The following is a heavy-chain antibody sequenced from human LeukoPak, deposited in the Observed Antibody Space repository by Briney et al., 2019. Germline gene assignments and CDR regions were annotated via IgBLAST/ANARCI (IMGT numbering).Heavy chain of an antibody. V-gene: IGHV3-23*01. CDR1: GFTFSTNA. J-gene: IGHJ4*02. CDR3: ATDSCSGGSCYSPY. D-gene: IGHD2-15*01. Sequence: PRGSLRHSSAASGFTFSTNAMSWGRHAPGERRQWFSAISGSGGTTYYADSVKDRFTISRDNSKNALYLQMNSMRADDTAVYYCATDSCSGGSCYSPYWGQGTLVTVSS. CDR2: ISGSGGTT.